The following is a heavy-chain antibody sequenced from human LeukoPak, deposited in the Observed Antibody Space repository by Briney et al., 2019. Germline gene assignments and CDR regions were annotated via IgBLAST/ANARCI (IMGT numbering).Heavy chain of an antibody. Sequence: GGSLRLSFAASGFTFSNYAMSWVRQAPGKGLDYVSSISASGGTTYYAASVKGRFTISRDNSKNTLYLQMNSLRAEDTAVYYCARTAWYPGYYFDYWGQGTLVTVSS. V-gene: IGHV3-23*01. D-gene: IGHD6-13*01. CDR2: ISASGGTT. CDR1: GFTFSNYA. J-gene: IGHJ4*02. CDR3: ARTAWYPGYYFDY.